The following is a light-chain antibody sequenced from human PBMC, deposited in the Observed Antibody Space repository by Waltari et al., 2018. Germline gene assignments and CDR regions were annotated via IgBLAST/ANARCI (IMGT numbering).Light chain of an antibody. CDR3: VLYMGSGFWV. CDR1: SGSVSTSYY. Sequence: QTMVTQEPSLSVSPGGTVTLTCGLSSGSVSTSYYPSWYQQTPGQAPRTLIYNTKTRSSGVPDRFSGSIRGNKAALTIAGAQADDESDYYCVLYMGSGFWVFGGGTKLTVL. V-gene: IGLV8-61*01. J-gene: IGLJ3*02. CDR2: NTK.